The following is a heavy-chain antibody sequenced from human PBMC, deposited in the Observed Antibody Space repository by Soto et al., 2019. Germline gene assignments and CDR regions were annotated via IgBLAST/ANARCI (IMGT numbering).Heavy chain of an antibody. CDR2: ISATGGGT. V-gene: IGHV3-23*01. CDR3: AKDRRAGGNSAFYFDF. Sequence: GGSLRLSCAASGFKFSNYAMSWVRQAPGKGLEWVSLISATGGGTYYADSVKGRFTISRDNSYNTLYLQVHSLTAEDTAVYYCAKDRRAGGNSAFYFDFWGQGAQVTVSS. CDR1: GFKFSNYA. D-gene: IGHD3-16*01. J-gene: IGHJ4*02.